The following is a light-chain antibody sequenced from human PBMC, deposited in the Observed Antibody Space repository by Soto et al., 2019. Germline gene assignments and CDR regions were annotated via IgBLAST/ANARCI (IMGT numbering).Light chain of an antibody. CDR1: SSDVGGYNY. J-gene: IGLJ2*01. Sequence: SALPQPPSASGSPGQSVTISCTGTSSDVGGYNYVSWYQQHPGKAPKLMISEVSKRPSGVPDRFSGSKSGNTASLTVSGLQAEDEADYYCSSFAGNNNLVFGGGTKLTVL. CDR2: EVS. V-gene: IGLV2-8*01. CDR3: SSFAGNNNLV.